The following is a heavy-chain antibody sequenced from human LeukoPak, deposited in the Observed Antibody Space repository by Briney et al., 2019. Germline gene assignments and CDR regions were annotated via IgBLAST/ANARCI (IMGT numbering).Heavy chain of an antibody. CDR3: ARSRDAYNFYWFDS. V-gene: IGHV4-4*07. D-gene: IGHD5-24*01. Sequence: PSETLSLTCSISGGSITSHYWTWIRQPPGKGLGWIGHFYNSGGAKYNSSLKSRVAISVDTSKNQFFLSLSSLTAADTAVYYCARSRDAYNFYWFDSWGQGTRVTVSS. CDR2: FYNSGGA. J-gene: IGHJ5*01. CDR1: GGSITSHY.